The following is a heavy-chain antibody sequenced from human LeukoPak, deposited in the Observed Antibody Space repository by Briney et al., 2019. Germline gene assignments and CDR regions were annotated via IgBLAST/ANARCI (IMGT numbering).Heavy chain of an antibody. CDR1: GGSISSSSYY. V-gene: IGHV4-39*01. J-gene: IGHJ4*02. CDR3: ARQEVPAASVRD. Sequence: SETLSLTCTVSGGSISSSSYYWGWIRQPPGKGLEWIGSIYYSGGTYYNPSLKSRVTISVDTSKNQFSLKLSSVTAADTAVYYCARQEVPAASVRDWGQGTLVTVSS. D-gene: IGHD2-2*01. CDR2: IYYSGGT.